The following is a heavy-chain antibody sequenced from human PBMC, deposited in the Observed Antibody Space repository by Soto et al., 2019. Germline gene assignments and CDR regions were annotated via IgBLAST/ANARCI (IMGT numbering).Heavy chain of an antibody. D-gene: IGHD2-2*02. Sequence: QVQLQESGPGLVKPSQTLSLTCTVSGGSISSGDYYWSWIRQPPGKGLEWIGYIYYSGSTYYNPSLKVRVTISVDTSKNQFSLKLSSVTAADTAVYYCARGYCSSTSCYRTNWFDPWGQGTLVTVSS. CDR1: GGSISSGDYY. CDR3: ARGYCSSTSCYRTNWFDP. CDR2: IYYSGST. V-gene: IGHV4-30-4*01. J-gene: IGHJ5*02.